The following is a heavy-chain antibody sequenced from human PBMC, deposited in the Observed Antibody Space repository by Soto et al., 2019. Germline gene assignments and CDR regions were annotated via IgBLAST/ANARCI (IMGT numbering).Heavy chain of an antibody. CDR2: ISGSGGST. Sequence: EVQLLESGGGLVQPGGSLRLSCAASGFTFSSYAMSWVRQAPGKGLEWVSAISGSGGSTYYADSVKGRFTISRDNSKNTLYLQMNSLRAEDTAVYYCDRYGSGSYAYYYYYGMDVWGQGTTVTVSS. D-gene: IGHD3-10*01. CDR1: GFTFSSYA. J-gene: IGHJ6*02. V-gene: IGHV3-23*01. CDR3: DRYGSGSYAYYYYYGMDV.